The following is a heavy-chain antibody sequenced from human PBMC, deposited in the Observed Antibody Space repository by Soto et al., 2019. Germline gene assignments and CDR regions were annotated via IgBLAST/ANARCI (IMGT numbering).Heavy chain of an antibody. V-gene: IGHV6-1*01. CDR3: ARGNWNEEGYYYGMDV. D-gene: IGHD1-1*01. Sequence: HTLSLTCVISGDSFSRNSGAWNWIRQSPSRGLEWLGRTYYRSKWYNEYAPSVKSRITINPDTAKNQFALQLKSVTPDDTGVYYCARGNWNEEGYYYGMDVWGQGITVTVSS. CDR1: GDSFSRNSGA. J-gene: IGHJ6*02. CDR2: TYYRSKWYN.